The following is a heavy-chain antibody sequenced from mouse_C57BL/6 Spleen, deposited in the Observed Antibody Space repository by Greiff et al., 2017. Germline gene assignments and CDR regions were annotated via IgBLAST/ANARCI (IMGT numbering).Heavy chain of an antibody. CDR3: ARGHGSSYTWFAY. CDR1: GYTFTDYN. Sequence: EVQLQQSGPELVKPGASVKMSCKASGYTFTDYNMHWVKQSHGKSLEWIGYINPNNGGTSYNQKFKGKATLTVNKSSSTAYMELRSLTSEDSAVYYCARGHGSSYTWFAYWGQGTLVTVSA. D-gene: IGHD1-1*01. J-gene: IGHJ3*01. V-gene: IGHV1-22*01. CDR2: INPNNGGT.